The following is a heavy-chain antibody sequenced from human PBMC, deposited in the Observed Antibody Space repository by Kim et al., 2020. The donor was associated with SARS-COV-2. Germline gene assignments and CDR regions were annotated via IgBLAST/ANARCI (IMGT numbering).Heavy chain of an antibody. CDR1: GFAFSDFA. V-gene: IGHV3-64D*06. Sequence: GGSLRLSCSASGFAFSDFAMHWVRQAPGNGLEHVSSITSDGDNTYYADSLKGRFTISRDNSKNTLSLQMSSLRAEDTAVYYCAKDQTRSSLDYGMDVWGQRTTGTVSS. CDR3: AKDQTRSSLDYGMDV. J-gene: IGHJ6*02. CDR2: ITSDGDNT. D-gene: IGHD6-6*01.